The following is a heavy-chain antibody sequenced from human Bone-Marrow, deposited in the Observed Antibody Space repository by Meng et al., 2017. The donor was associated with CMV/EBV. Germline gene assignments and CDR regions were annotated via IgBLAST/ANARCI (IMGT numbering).Heavy chain of an antibody. D-gene: IGHD6-19*01. V-gene: IGHV4-59*01. J-gene: IGHJ4*02. CDR1: GGSISSYY. CDR3: ARDRYSSGWPPDY. Sequence: ESLKISCTVSGGSISSYYWSWIRQPPGKGLEWIGYIYYSGSTNYNPSLKSRVTISVDTSKNQFSLKLSSVTAADTAVYYCARDRYSSGWPPDYWGQGNLVTVSS. CDR2: IYYSGST.